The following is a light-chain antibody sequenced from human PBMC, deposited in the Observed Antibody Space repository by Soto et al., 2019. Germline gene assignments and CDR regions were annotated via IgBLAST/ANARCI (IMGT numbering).Light chain of an antibody. V-gene: IGKV1-5*03. J-gene: IGKJ1*01. CDR2: KAS. CDR3: QHYHSYSEA. Sequence: DIQITQSPSTLSGSVGDRVTITCRASQTISSWLAWYQQKPGKAPKLLIYKASTLKSGVPSRFSGSGSGKEFTLTISSLQPDDFATYYCQHYHSYSEAFGQGTKVDNK. CDR1: QTISSW.